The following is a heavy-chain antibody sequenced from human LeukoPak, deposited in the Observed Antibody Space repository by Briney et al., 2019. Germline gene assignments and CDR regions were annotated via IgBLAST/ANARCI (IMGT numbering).Heavy chain of an antibody. CDR1: GFTFSSYW. Sequence: GGSLRLSCAASGFTFSSYWMSWVRQAPGKGLEWVANIKQDGSEKYYVDSVKGRFTISRDNAKNSLYLQMNSLRAEDTAVYYCARGPDSYNSPPRQYYFDYWGQGTLVTVSS. CDR2: IKQDGSEK. J-gene: IGHJ4*02. V-gene: IGHV3-7*01. D-gene: IGHD5-24*01. CDR3: ARGPDSYNSPPRQYYFDY.